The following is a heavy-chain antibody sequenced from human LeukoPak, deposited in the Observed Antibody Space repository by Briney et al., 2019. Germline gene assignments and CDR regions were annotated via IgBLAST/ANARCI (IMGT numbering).Heavy chain of an antibody. CDR2: INPSGASR. Sequence: ASVKVSCKASGYTFTSYYMHWLRQAPGHGLEWMGLINPSGASRSYAQKFQDRVTKTTDTPTSTVYMELSSLRSEDTAVYYCARGAPVVVPSDYGPGYFRLWGQGTLVTVSS. CDR1: GYTFTSYY. V-gene: IGHV1-46*01. D-gene: IGHD2-21*01. J-gene: IGHJ1*01. CDR3: ARGAPVVVPSDYGPGYFRL.